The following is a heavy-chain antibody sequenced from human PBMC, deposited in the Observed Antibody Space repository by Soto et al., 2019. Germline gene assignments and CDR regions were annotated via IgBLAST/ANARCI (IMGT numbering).Heavy chain of an antibody. Sequence: EVQLVESGGHLVQPGGSLRLSCAASGFTFTTYWMHWVRQAPGKGLVWVSGIESDGSSTNYADSVKGRFTISRDNAKNTLYLQMNSLGAEDTAVYYCARGGLRAYYMDVWGKGTTVTVSS. CDR1: GFTFTTYW. CDR3: ARGGLRAYYMDV. J-gene: IGHJ6*03. D-gene: IGHD3-16*01. V-gene: IGHV3-74*01. CDR2: IESDGSST.